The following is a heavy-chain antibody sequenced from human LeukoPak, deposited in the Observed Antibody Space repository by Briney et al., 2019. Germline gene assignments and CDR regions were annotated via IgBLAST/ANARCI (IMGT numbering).Heavy chain of an antibody. Sequence: GGSLRLSCAASGFTFSDYYMSWIRQAPGKGLEWVSYISSSGSTIYYADSVKGRFTISRDNAKNSLYLQMNSLRAEDTAVYYCARDPGYSSSFYNWFDPWGQGTLVIVSS. J-gene: IGHJ5*02. D-gene: IGHD6-13*01. V-gene: IGHV3-11*01. CDR2: ISSSGSTI. CDR1: GFTFSDYY. CDR3: ARDPGYSSSFYNWFDP.